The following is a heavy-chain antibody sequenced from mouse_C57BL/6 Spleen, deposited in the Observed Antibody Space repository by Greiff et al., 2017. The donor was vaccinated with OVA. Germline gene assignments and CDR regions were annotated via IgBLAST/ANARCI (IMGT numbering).Heavy chain of an antibody. D-gene: IGHD1-1*01. J-gene: IGHJ1*03. CDR1: GYTFTSYW. V-gene: IGHV1-50*01. CDR3: ARGSSYPYWYFDV. Sequence: QVQLQQPGAELVKPGASVKLSCKASGYTFTSYWMQWVKQRPGQGLEWIGEIDPSDSYTNYNQKFKGKATLTVDTSSSTAYMQLSSLTSEDSAVYYCARGSSYPYWYFDVWGTGTTVTVSS. CDR2: IDPSDSYT.